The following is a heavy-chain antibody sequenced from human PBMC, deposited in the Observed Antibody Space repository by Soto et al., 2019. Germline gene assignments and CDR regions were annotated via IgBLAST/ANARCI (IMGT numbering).Heavy chain of an antibody. CDR1: GFSLSTSGVG. D-gene: IGHD2-15*01. CDR3: AYLPCSGGSCYWFSYSGMDV. V-gene: IGHV2-5*02. Sequence: QITLKESGPTLVKPTQTLTLTCTFSGFSLSTSGVGVAWLRQPPGKALEWLALIYWDDDKRYRPSLETRLTITNDTSKNQVVLTMTNMDSVDTATYYCAYLPCSGGSCYWFSYSGMDVWGQGTTVTVSS. J-gene: IGHJ6*02. CDR2: IYWDDDK.